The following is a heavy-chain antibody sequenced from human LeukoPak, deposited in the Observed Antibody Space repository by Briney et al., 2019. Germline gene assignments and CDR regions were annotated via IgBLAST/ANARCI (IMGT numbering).Heavy chain of an antibody. CDR1: GYTFTGYD. CDR3: ARAVPGPAPASFRFDY. CDR2: MNPNSGNT. Sequence: ASVKVSCKASGYTFTGYDINWVRQATGQGLELMGWMNPNSGNTGYAQKFQGRVTMTRNTSISTAYMELSSLRSEDSAVYYCARAVPGPAPASFRFDYWGQGTLVTVSS. V-gene: IGHV1-8*01. D-gene: IGHD3-10*01. J-gene: IGHJ4*02.